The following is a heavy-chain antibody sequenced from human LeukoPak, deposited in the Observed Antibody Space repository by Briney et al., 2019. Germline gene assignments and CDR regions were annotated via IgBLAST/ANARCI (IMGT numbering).Heavy chain of an antibody. V-gene: IGHV1-69*13. CDR1: GGAFSSYA. J-gene: IGHJ4*02. Sequence: SVKVSCKASGGAFSSYAISWVRQAPGQGLEWMGGIIPIFGTANYAQKFQGRVTITADESASTAYMELSSLRSEDTAVYYCARDLAVAGYYFDYWGQGTLVTVSS. D-gene: IGHD6-19*01. CDR3: ARDLAVAGYYFDY. CDR2: IIPIFGTA.